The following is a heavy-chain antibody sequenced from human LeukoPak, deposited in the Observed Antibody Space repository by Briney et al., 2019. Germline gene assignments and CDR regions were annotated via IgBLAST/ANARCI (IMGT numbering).Heavy chain of an antibody. V-gene: IGHV1-69*13. CDR2: IIPIFGTA. J-gene: IGHJ4*02. Sequence: SVKVSCKASGGTFSSYAISWVRQAPGQGLEWMGGIIPIFGTANYAQKFQGRVTITADESTSTAYMELSSLRSEDTAVYYCARGVAAGILHFDYWCQGTLVTVSS. CDR1: GGTFSSYA. CDR3: ARGVAAGILHFDY. D-gene: IGHD6-13*01.